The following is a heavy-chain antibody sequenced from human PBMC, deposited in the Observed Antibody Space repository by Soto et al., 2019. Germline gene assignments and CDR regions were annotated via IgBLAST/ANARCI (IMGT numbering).Heavy chain of an antibody. V-gene: IGHV4-4*02. CDR2: IYHSGIT. CDR3: ARARATVAAAAIFDY. J-gene: IGHJ4*02. Sequence: QVQLQESGPGLVKPSGTLSLTCAVSGGSISSSNWWNWVRQPPGKGLEWIGEIYHSGITSYNPSLKSRVTISLDKSKNQFYLKLSSVTAADTAVYYCARARATVAAAAIFDYWGQGTLVTVSS. CDR1: GGSISSSNW. D-gene: IGHD6-13*01.